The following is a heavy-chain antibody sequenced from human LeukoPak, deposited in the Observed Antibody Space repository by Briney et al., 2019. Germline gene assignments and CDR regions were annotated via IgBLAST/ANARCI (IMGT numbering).Heavy chain of an antibody. CDR2: ISGSGGST. V-gene: IGHV3-23*01. Sequence: GGSLRLSCAASGFTFSSYAMSWVRQALGKGLEWVSAISGSGGSTYYADSVKGRFTISRDNSKNTLYLQMNSLRAEDTAVYYCAHYYDSWGGAFDIWGQGTMVTVSS. CDR3: AHYYDSWGGAFDI. D-gene: IGHD3-22*01. CDR1: GFTFSSYA. J-gene: IGHJ3*02.